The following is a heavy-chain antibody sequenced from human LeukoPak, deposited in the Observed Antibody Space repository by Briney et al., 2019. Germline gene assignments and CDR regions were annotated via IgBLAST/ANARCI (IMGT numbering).Heavy chain of an antibody. CDR2: ISPYNGNT. D-gene: IGHD5-24*01. J-gene: IGHJ4*02. V-gene: IGHV1-18*01. CDR1: GYTFTQYG. CDR3: AREMATIVNQFDY. Sequence: SVKVSRQASGYTFTQYGSSWVRPAAGQGLAWMGLISPYNGNTNYAQKLQGRVTMTTATSTTTAYMELRSLRSDDTAVYYCAREMATIVNQFDYWGQGTLVTVSS.